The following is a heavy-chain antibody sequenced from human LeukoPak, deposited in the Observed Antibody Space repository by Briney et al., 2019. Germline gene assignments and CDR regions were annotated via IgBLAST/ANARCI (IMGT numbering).Heavy chain of an antibody. D-gene: IGHD5-18*01. J-gene: IGHJ4*02. Sequence: SETLSLTCAVYGGSFSGYYWSWIRQPPGKGLEWIGEINHSGSTNYNPSLKSRVTISVDTSKNQFSLKLSSVTAADTAVYYCAREAAVTKVYYFDYWGQGTLVTVSS. CDR1: GGSFSGYY. CDR2: INHSGST. CDR3: AREAAVTKVYYFDY. V-gene: IGHV4-34*01.